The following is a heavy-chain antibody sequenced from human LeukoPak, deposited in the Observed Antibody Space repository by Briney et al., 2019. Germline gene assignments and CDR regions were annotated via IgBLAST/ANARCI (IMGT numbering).Heavy chain of an antibody. CDR2: IYTSGST. CDR1: GGSISSGSYY. Sequence: SETLSLTCTVSGGSISSGSYYWSWIRQPAGKGLEWIGRIYTSGSTNYNPSLKSRVTLSVDTSKNQFSLKLSSVTAADTAVYYCASWERGAEHPNDAFDIWGQGTMVTVSS. J-gene: IGHJ3*02. D-gene: IGHD1-26*01. V-gene: IGHV4-61*02. CDR3: ASWERGAEHPNDAFDI.